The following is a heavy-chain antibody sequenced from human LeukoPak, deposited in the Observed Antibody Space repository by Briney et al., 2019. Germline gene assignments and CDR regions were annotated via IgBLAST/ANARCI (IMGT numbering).Heavy chain of an antibody. CDR1: GYTFTGYY. CDR3: AATTYDSSGYYI. D-gene: IGHD3-22*01. J-gene: IGHJ4*02. Sequence: ASVKVSCKASGYTFTGYYMHWVRQAPGQGLEWMGRINPNSGGTNYAQKFQGRVTMTRDTSISTAYMELSRLRSDDTAVYYCAATTYDSSGYYIWGQGTLVTVSS. V-gene: IGHV1-2*06. CDR2: INPNSGGT.